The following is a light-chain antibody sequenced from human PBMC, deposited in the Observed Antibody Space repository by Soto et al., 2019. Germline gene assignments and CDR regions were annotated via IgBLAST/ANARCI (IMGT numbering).Light chain of an antibody. V-gene: IGKV3-20*01. J-gene: IGKJ4*01. Sequence: EIVLTQSPGTLSLSPGERATLSCGASQSVTSNYLAWYQQKPGQAPRLLIFGASIRVKGIPDRFIGSGSGTDFTLTISRLEPEDFAVYYCQQYGSSPFTFGGGTKVDIK. CDR2: GAS. CDR1: QSVTSNY. CDR3: QQYGSSPFT.